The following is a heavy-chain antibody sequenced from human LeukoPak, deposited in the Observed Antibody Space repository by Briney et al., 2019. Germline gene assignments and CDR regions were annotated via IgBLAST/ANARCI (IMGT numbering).Heavy chain of an antibody. CDR1: GFIFSDYY. D-gene: IGHD6-13*01. CDR2: ISSSGTI. J-gene: IGHJ4*02. CDR3: SSSWTSTSAGY. Sequence: GGSLRLSCAASGFIFSDYYMSWIRQAPGKGLEWVSYISSSGTIYYADSVKGRFTISRDNAKNSLYLQMNSLRAEDTAVYYCSSSWTSTSAGYWGQGTLVTVSS. V-gene: IGHV3-69-1*01.